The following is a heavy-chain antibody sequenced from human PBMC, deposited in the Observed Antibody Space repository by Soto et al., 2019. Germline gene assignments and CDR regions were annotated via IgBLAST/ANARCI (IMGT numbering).Heavy chain of an antibody. CDR3: AGSWEPNWGAYYYYGMDV. Sequence: ASVKVSCKASGGTFSSYAISWVRQAPGQGLEWMGGIIPIFGTANYAQKFQGRVTITADESTSTAYMELSSLRSEDTAVYYCAGSWEPNWGAYYYYGMDVWGQGTTVTVSS. CDR1: GGTFSSYA. D-gene: IGHD1-26*01. V-gene: IGHV1-69*13. CDR2: IIPIFGTA. J-gene: IGHJ6*02.